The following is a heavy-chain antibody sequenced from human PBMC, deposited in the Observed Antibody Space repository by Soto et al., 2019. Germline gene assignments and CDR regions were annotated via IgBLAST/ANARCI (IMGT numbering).Heavy chain of an antibody. Sequence: GGSLRLSCAASGFTFSSYGMHWVRQAPGKGLEWVAVIWYDGSNKYYADSVKGRFTISRDNSKTTMYLKMNSLRAEDTAVYYCARDLGIAAAGTNYYYGMDVWGQGTTVTVSS. D-gene: IGHD6-13*01. CDR2: IWYDGSNK. CDR1: GFTFSSYG. J-gene: IGHJ6*02. V-gene: IGHV3-33*01. CDR3: ARDLGIAAAGTNYYYGMDV.